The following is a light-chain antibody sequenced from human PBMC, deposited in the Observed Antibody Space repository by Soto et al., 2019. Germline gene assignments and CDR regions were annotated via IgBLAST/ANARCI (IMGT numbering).Light chain of an antibody. Sequence: DIQMTQSPSTLSASVGDRVTITCRASQSISSWLAWYQQKPGKAPKLLIYDASSLESGVPSRFSGSGSGTEFTLTISSLQPDDFATYYCQQKRTFVQVTKVEIK. J-gene: IGKJ1*01. CDR3: QQKRT. CDR1: QSISSW. CDR2: DAS. V-gene: IGKV1-5*01.